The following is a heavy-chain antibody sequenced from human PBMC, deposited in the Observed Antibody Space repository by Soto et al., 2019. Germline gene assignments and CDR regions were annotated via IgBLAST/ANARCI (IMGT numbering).Heavy chain of an antibody. Sequence: EVQLLESGGGLVQPGGSLRLSCAASGFTFSSYSMNWVRQAPGKGLEWVSSISSSSSYIYYADSVKGRFTISRDNAKNSLYLQMNSLRAEDTAVYYCARDRSSSWYAWFDPWGQGTLVTVSS. CDR2: ISSSSSYI. J-gene: IGHJ5*02. D-gene: IGHD6-13*01. V-gene: IGHV3-21*01. CDR1: GFTFSSYS. CDR3: ARDRSSSWYAWFDP.